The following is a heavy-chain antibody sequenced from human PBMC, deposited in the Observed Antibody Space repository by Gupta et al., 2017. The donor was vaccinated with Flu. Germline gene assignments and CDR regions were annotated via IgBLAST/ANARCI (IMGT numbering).Heavy chain of an antibody. CDR2: ISPAGNDV. D-gene: IGHD5-18*01. J-gene: IGHJ6*04. Sequence: DVQLVDSGGGLAKLGGSMRLSCEASGFTFGTYSMHWVRQAPGKGLEWISCISPAGNDVQYADSVKGRFTIARDNTKDTLYLEMSSLRVEDTAVYYCARXHXWAPHHXPTAIGYDYHMDVWGTGTTVNVSS. V-gene: IGHV3-21*02. CDR3: ARXHXWAPHHXPTAIGYDYHMDV. CDR1: GFTFGTYS.